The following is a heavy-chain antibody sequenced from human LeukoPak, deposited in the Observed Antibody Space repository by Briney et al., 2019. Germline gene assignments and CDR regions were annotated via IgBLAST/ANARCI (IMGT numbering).Heavy chain of an antibody. J-gene: IGHJ4*02. CDR2: INSDGSST. V-gene: IGHV3-74*01. D-gene: IGHD5-18*01. CDR1: GFTFSSYW. CDR3: ARGPRRSIGYSYGPPDY. Sequence: GGSLRLSCSAPGFTFSSYWMQSVRQAPGKGLGWVSRINSDGSSTSYADSVKGRFTISRDNATNTLYLQMNSLRAEDTAVYYCARGPRRSIGYSYGPPDYWGQGTLVTVSS.